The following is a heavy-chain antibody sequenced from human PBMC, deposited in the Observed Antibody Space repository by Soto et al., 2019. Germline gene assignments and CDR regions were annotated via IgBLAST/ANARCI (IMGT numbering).Heavy chain of an antibody. V-gene: IGHV6-1*01. CDR2: TYYRSKWYS. Sequence: SQTLSLTCAISGDSVSSNSAAWNWIRQSPSRGLEWLGRTYYRSKWYSDSAVSVKSRITINSDTPKNQFTLQLNSVTPEDTAVYYCVRVVDYYYYGMDVWGQGSTLTFSS. J-gene: IGHJ6*02. CDR1: GDSVSSNSAA. CDR3: VRVVDYYYYGMDV. D-gene: IGHD2-15*01.